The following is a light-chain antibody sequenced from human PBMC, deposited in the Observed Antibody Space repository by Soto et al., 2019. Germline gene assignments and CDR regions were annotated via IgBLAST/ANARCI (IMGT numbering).Light chain of an antibody. CDR1: QSVSSSY. Sequence: EIVLTQSPGTLSLSPGERATLTCRASQSVSSSYLAWYQQKPGQAPRLLIYGASSRATGIPDRFSGSGSGTGFTLTISRLEPEDFAVYYCQQFGGSSYTFGQGTKLEMK. V-gene: IGKV3-20*01. CDR3: QQFGGSSYT. CDR2: GAS. J-gene: IGKJ2*01.